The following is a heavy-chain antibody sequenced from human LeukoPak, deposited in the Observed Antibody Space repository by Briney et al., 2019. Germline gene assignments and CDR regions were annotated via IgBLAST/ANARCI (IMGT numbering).Heavy chain of an antibody. J-gene: IGHJ5*02. V-gene: IGHV4-4*02. CDR3: ASSNILTGYYLNWFDP. Sequence: SGTLSLTCAVSGGSISSSNWWSWVRQPPGKGLEWIGYIYYSGSTYYNPSLKSRVIISVDTSKNQFSLKLSSVTAADTAVYYCASSNILTGYYLNWFDPWGQGTLVTVSS. CDR1: GGSISSSNW. CDR2: IYYSGST. D-gene: IGHD3-9*01.